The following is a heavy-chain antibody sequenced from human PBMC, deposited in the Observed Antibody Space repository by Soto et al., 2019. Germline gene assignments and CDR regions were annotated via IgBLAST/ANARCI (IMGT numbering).Heavy chain of an antibody. D-gene: IGHD6-19*01. CDR3: AREEAVAGWDFDY. V-gene: IGHV1-18*04. J-gene: IGHJ4*02. CDR1: GYTFTGYY. CDR2: ISAYNGNT. Sequence: ASVKVSCKASGYTFTGYYMHWVRQAPGQGLEWMGWISAYNGNTNYAQKLQGRVTMTTDTSTSTAYMELRSLRSDDTAVYYCAREEAVAGWDFDYWGQGTLVTVSS.